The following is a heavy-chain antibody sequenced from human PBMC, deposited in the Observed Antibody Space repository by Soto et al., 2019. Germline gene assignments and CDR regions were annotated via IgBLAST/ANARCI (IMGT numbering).Heavy chain of an antibody. CDR3: ARGGYSSRWYSWHFDY. D-gene: IGHD6-13*01. Sequence: QVQLQQWGAGLLKPSETLSLTCAVYGGSFSGYYWSWIRQPPGKGLEWIGEINHSGSTNYNPSLKARVTISVDTSKNQCSQTLSSVTAADPAVYYCARGGYSSRWYSWHFDYWGQGTLVTVSS. J-gene: IGHJ4*02. CDR2: INHSGST. CDR1: GGSFSGYY. V-gene: IGHV4-34*01.